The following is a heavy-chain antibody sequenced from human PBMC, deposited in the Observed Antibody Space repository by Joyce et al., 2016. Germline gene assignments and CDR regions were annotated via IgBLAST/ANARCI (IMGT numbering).Heavy chain of an antibody. CDR2: ISSDGSNK. CDR1: GLTFTNLA. J-gene: IGHJ4*02. V-gene: IGHV3-30*04. Sequence: QVQLVESGGGVVQPGRSLSLSCAASGLTFTNLAVHWVRQAPGKGLEWVAFISSDGSNKYYAHSVKGRFTISRDNSKNTVSLQMNSLRTEDSAVYYCALPRPRTGGWYFFDHWGQGTLVTVSS. D-gene: IGHD6-19*01. CDR3: ALPRPRTGGWYFFDH.